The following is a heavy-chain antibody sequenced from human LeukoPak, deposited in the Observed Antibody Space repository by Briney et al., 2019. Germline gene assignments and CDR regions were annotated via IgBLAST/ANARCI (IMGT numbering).Heavy chain of an antibody. Sequence: PSQTLSLTCAVSGGSISSGGYSWCWIRQPPGKCLEWIGYIYDSASTYYNPSLKSRLNISAERSKNQFSLKLSSVTAADTAVYYCARVTQDYYDSSGYYYVDYWGQGTLVTVSS. CDR2: IYDSAST. J-gene: IGHJ4*02. D-gene: IGHD3-22*01. V-gene: IGHV4-30-2*01. CDR3: ARVTQDYYDSSGYYYVDY. CDR1: GGSISSGGYS.